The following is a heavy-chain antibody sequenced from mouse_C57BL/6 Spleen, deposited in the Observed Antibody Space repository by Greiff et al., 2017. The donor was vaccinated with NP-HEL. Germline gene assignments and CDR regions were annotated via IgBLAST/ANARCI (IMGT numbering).Heavy chain of an antibody. V-gene: IGHV1-55*01. CDR2: IYPGSGST. CDR3: ARADGYYRSFDY. CDR1: GYTFTSYW. J-gene: IGHJ2*01. D-gene: IGHD2-3*01. Sequence: QVQLQQPGAELVKPGASVKMSCKASGYTFTSYWITWVKQRPGQGLEWIGDIYPGSGSTNYNEKFKSKATLTVDTSSSTAYMQLSSLTSEDSAVYYCARADGYYRSFDYWGQGTTLTVSS.